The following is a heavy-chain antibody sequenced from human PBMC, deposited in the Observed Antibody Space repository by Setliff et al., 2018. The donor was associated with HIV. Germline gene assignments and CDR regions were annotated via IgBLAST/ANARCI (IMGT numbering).Heavy chain of an antibody. CDR2: IYYSGST. J-gene: IGHJ4*02. D-gene: IGHD1-1*01. Sequence: SETLSLTCTVSGGSISSYYWSWIRQPPGKGLEWIGYIYYSGSTNYNPSLKSRVTISVDTSKNQFSLKLSSVTAADTAVYSCARVEMGAFDYWGQGTLVTVS. V-gene: IGHV4-59*01. CDR1: GGSISSYY. CDR3: ARVEMGAFDY.